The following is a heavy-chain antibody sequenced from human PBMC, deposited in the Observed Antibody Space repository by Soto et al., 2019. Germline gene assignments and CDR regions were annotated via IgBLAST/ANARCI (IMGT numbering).Heavy chain of an antibody. D-gene: IGHD3-22*01. V-gene: IGHV1-18*01. J-gene: IGHJ4*02. CDR1: GYTFSSYG. CDR2: ISAYNGGT. CDR3: ARDRVSAVTMIPGDD. Sequence: ASVKVSCKASGYTFSSYGVTWVRQAPGQGLKWMGWISAYNGGTNYLQKFQGRVTMTTDTSASTVYMELRSLTSDDTAMYYCARDRVSAVTMIPGDDCGQGTLVPVAS.